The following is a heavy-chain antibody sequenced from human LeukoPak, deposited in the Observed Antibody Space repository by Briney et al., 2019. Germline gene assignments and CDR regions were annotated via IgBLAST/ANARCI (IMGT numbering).Heavy chain of an antibody. J-gene: IGHJ4*02. CDR2: IIPIFGTA. CDR3: AHSRYSYGYLFDY. CDR1: GYTFTSYG. D-gene: IGHD5-18*01. Sequence: GASVKVSCKASGYTFTSYGISWVRQAPGQGLEWMGGIIPIFGTANYAQKFQGRVTITADKSTSTAYMELSSLRSEDTAVYYCAHSRYSYGYLFDYWGQGTLVTVSS. V-gene: IGHV1-69*06.